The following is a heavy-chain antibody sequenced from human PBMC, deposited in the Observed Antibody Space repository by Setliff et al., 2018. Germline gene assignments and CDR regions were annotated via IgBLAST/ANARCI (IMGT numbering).Heavy chain of an antibody. CDR2: ISPSGST. CDR3: ARSPSSGAYYNPPPYHFDD. CDR1: GASVSSGRYY. J-gene: IGHJ4*02. Sequence: SETLSLTCTVSGASVSSGRYYWTWIRQPAGKGLEWIGHISPSGSTTYNPSVKSRVTISLDTSKNHFSLKLDSVTAADTALYYCARSPSSGAYYNPPPYHFDDWGQGTLVAVSS. V-gene: IGHV4-61*09. D-gene: IGHD3-10*01.